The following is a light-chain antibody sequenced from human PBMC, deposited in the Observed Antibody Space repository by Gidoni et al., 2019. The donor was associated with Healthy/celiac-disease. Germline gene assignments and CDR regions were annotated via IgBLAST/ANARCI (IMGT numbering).Light chain of an antibody. CDR1: QSISSY. V-gene: IGKV1-39*01. CDR3: QQSYSTPGIT. Sequence: DIQMTQSQSSLSDSVGDRVTITCRASQSISSYLNWYQQKPGKAPKLLIYAASSLQSGVPSRCSGSGSGTDFTLTISSLQPEDFATYYCQQSYSTPGITFGQGTRLEIK. J-gene: IGKJ5*01. CDR2: AAS.